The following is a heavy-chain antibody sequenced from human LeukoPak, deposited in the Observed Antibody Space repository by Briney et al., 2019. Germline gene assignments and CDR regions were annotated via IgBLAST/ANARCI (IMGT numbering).Heavy chain of an antibody. V-gene: IGHV1-2*02. Sequence: ASVKVSCKASGYTFTGYYMHWVRQAPGQGLEWMGWINPNSGGTNYAQKFQGRVTMTRDTSISTAYMELSRLRSDDTVVYYCARGYCSGGSCYEIDYWGQGTLVTVSS. CDR2: INPNSGGT. D-gene: IGHD2-15*01. J-gene: IGHJ4*02. CDR3: ARGYCSGGSCYEIDY. CDR1: GYTFTGYY.